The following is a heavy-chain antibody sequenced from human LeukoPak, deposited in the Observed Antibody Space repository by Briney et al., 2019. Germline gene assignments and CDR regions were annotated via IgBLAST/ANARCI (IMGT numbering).Heavy chain of an antibody. CDR2: MSHTGAA. CDR1: GGSFSGYY. D-gene: IGHD3-9*01. Sequence: SETLSLTCAVFGGSFSGYYWSWIRQSPEKGLEWIGEMSHTGAANYNPSLKSRVTVSVDTSKKQFSLNLRSVTAADTAVYYCARGLHYNILTGGMDVWGQGTTVIVSS. CDR3: ARGLHYNILTGGMDV. J-gene: IGHJ6*02. V-gene: IGHV4-34*01.